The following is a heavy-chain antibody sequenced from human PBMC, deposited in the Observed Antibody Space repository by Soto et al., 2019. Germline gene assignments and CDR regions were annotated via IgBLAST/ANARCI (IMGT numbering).Heavy chain of an antibody. CDR3: ARDRAYCGGDCYMAPDAFDI. J-gene: IGHJ3*02. CDR1: GYTFTSYA. CDR2: INAGNGNT. V-gene: IGHV1-3*01. Sequence: GASVKVSCKASGYTFTSYAMDWVRQATGQRLEWMGWINAGNGNTKYSQKFQGRVTITRDTSASTAYMELSSLRSEDTAVYYCARDRAYCGGDCYMAPDAFDIWGQGTMVTVSS. D-gene: IGHD2-21*01.